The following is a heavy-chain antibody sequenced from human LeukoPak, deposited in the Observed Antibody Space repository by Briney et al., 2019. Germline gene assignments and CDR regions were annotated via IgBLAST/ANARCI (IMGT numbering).Heavy chain of an antibody. CDR1: GFTFSSYA. CDR2: ISSSDGSGT. V-gene: IGHV3-23*01. Sequence: PGGSLRLSCAASGFTFSSYAMTWVRQAPGKGLEWVSGISSSDGSGTYYADSVKGRFTISRDNSKNTLYLQMNSLRAEDTAVYYCARQIGGGWSIDYWGQGTLVTVSS. CDR3: ARQIGGGWSIDY. D-gene: IGHD3-16*01. J-gene: IGHJ4*02.